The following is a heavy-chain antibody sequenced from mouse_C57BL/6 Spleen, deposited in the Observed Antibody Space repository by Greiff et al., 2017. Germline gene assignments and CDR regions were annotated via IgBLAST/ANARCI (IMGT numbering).Heavy chain of an antibody. CDR3: AKGGYYGSSFSFDY. Sequence: EVQLQQSGPELVKPGASVKISCKASGYSFTDYNMNWLKQSNGKSLEWIGVINPNYGTTSYNQKFKGKATLTVDQSSSTAYMQLNSLTSEDSAVYYCAKGGYYGSSFSFDYWGQGTTLTVSS. CDR1: GYSFTDYN. V-gene: IGHV1-39*01. CDR2: INPNYGTT. D-gene: IGHD1-1*01. J-gene: IGHJ2*01.